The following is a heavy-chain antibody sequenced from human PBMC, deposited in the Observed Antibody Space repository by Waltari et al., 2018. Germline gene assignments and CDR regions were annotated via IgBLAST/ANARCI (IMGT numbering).Heavy chain of an antibody. CDR3: ARANYGGKRWFDP. CDR1: QYTFTSYD. Sequence: QVQLVQSGAEVKKPGASVKVSCKASQYTFTSYDINWMRQATGQGLEWMGWINPKSGNTDYAQKFQGRVTMTRDTSITTAYMELSSLRSDDTAVYYCARANYGGKRWFDPWGQETLVTVSS. V-gene: IGHV1-8*01. CDR2: INPKSGNT. D-gene: IGHD4-17*01. J-gene: IGHJ5*02.